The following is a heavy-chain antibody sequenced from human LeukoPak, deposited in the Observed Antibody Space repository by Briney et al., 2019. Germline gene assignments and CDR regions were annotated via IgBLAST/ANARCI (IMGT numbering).Heavy chain of an antibody. CDR2: INHSGST. V-gene: IGHV4-34*01. CDR3: ARALRYYYYYGMDV. CDR1: GGSFSGYY. J-gene: IGHJ6*02. Sequence: SETLSLTCAVYGGSFSGYYWSWIRQPPGKGLEWIGEINHSGSTNYNPSLKSRVTISVDTSKDQFSLKLSSVTAADTAVYYCARALRYYYYYGMDVRGQGTTVTVSS.